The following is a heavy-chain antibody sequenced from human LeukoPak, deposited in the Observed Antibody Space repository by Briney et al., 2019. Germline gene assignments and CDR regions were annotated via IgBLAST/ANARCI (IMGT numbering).Heavy chain of an antibody. CDR2: IWYDGSEK. Sequence: PGRSLRLSCAASGFTFSTYGMQWVRQAPGKGLEWVAAIWYDGSEKYYADSVKGRFTISRDNSKNTLYVQMNSLRAEDTAVYYCARGVSSGYLGFDYWGQGTLVTVSS. D-gene: IGHD3-22*01. CDR3: ARGVSSGYLGFDY. V-gene: IGHV3-33*01. CDR1: GFTFSTYG. J-gene: IGHJ4*02.